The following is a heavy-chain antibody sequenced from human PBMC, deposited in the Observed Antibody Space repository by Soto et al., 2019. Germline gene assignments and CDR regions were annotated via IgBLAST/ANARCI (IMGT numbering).Heavy chain of an antibody. J-gene: IGHJ3*02. Sequence: GGSLRLSCAASGFTVSSNYMSWVCQAPGKGLEWVSVIYSGGSTYYADSVKGRFTISRDNSKNTLYLQMNSLRAEDTAVYYCARDNQLVREDPDAFDIWGQGTMVTVSS. V-gene: IGHV3-53*01. CDR2: IYSGGST. CDR3: ARDNQLVREDPDAFDI. D-gene: IGHD6-13*01. CDR1: GFTVSSNY.